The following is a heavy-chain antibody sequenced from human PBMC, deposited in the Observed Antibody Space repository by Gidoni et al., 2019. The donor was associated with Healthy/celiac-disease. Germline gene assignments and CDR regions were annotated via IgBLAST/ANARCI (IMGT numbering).Heavy chain of an antibody. CDR1: GYSFTSYW. V-gene: IGHV5-10-1*03. CDR2: IDPRDSYT. D-gene: IGHD3-22*01. CDR3: AIWDDSSGYYPAGDY. Sequence: EVQLVQSGAEVKTPGESLRITCKGSGYSFTSYWISWVRQMPGKGLEWMGRIDPRDSYTNYSPSFQGHVTISADKSISTAYLQWSSLKASDTAMYYCAIWDDSSGYYPAGDYWGQGTLVTVSS. J-gene: IGHJ4*02.